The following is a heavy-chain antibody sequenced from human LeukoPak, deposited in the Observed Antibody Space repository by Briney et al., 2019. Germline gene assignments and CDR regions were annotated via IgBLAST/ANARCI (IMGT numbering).Heavy chain of an antibody. D-gene: IGHD7-27*01. CDR3: ARHWGYYYYHGMDV. J-gene: IGHJ6*02. Sequence: PSETLSLTCTVSGGSISSYYWSWIRQPPGKGLEWIGYIYYGGSTNCNPSLKSRVTISVDTSKNQLSLKLSSVTAADTAVYYCARHWGYYYYHGMDVWGQGTTVTVSS. V-gene: IGHV4-59*08. CDR2: IYYGGST. CDR1: GGSISSYY.